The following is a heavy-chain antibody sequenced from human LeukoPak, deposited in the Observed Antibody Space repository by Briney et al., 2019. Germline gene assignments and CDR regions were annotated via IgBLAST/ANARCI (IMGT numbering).Heavy chain of an antibody. CDR3: AKDLRYSGSPRGFDF. D-gene: IGHD1-26*01. CDR1: GFTFSTFA. Sequence: QTGGSLRLSCVASGFTFSTFAMIWVRQPPGKGLEWVSSIFPSGGEIHYADSVRGRFTISRDNSKSILSLQMNSLRAEDTATYYCAKDLRYSGSPRGFDFWGRGTMVTVSS. V-gene: IGHV3-23*01. CDR2: IFPSGGEI. J-gene: IGHJ3*01.